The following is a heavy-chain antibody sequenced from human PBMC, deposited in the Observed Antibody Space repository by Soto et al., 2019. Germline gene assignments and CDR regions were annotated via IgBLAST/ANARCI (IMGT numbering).Heavy chain of an antibody. J-gene: IGHJ4*02. Sequence: ASVKVSCKASGGTFSSYAISWVRQAPGQGLEWMGGIIPIFGTANYAQKFQGRVTITADESTSTAYMELSSLRSEDTAVYYCARASSGNIAFDYWGQGTLVTVSS. CDR2: IIPIFGTA. CDR3: ARASSGNIAFDY. V-gene: IGHV1-69*13. D-gene: IGHD3-22*01. CDR1: GGTFSSYA.